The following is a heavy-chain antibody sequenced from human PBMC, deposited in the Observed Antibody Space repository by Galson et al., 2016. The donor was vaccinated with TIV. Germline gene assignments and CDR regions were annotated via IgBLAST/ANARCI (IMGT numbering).Heavy chain of an antibody. CDR3: AKQLDFDQRVLDAFHI. J-gene: IGHJ3*02. CDR1: GYSFTSYW. V-gene: IGHV5-51*01. D-gene: IGHD3-9*01. Sequence: SGAEVKKPGESLKISCKGSGYSFTSYWIAWVRQMPGKGLELMGVIHPGDSDTRYSPSFQGQVSISADRSISTAYLQWSSLKASDTAMYYCAKQLDFDQRVLDAFHIWGQGTLLTVSS. CDR2: IHPGDSDT.